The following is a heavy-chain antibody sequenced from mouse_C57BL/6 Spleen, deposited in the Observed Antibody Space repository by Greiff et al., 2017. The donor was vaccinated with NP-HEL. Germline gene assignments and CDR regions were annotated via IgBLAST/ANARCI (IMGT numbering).Heavy chain of an antibody. CDR3: GRSYEELAY. D-gene: IGHD2-12*01. J-gene: IGHJ3*01. CDR2: INPGSGGT. CDR1: GYAFTNYL. V-gene: IGHV1-54*01. Sequence: QVQLQQSGAELVRPGTSVKLSCKASGYAFTNYLIEWVKQRPGQGLEWIGVINPGSGGTNYNEKFKGKATLTADKSYSTAYMQLSSLTSEDSAYYCGGRSYEELAYWGQGTLVTVSA.